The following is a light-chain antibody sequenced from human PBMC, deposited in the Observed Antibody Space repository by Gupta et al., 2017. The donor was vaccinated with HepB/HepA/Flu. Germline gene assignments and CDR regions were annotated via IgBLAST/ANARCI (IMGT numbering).Light chain of an antibody. V-gene: IGKV3-11*01. J-gene: IGKJ4*01. Sequence: EIVLTQSPATLSLSPGERATLSCRASQSVSHYLAWYQQRPGQAPRLLIYDSSKGATGVPARFSGSGSGTEFTLTIIGRVPEDSAIYCCRQRCDCGITFGWGTKVDIK. CDR1: QSVSHY. CDR2: DSS. CDR3: RQRCDCGIT.